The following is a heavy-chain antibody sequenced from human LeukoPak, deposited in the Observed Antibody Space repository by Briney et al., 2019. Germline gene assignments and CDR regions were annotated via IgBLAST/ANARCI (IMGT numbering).Heavy chain of an antibody. Sequence: GGSLRLSCAASGFTFSNYGMHWVRQAPGKGLEWMGFIRYDGRNKYYADFVKGRFTISRDNSKNTLYLQMNSLRAEDTAVYYCARVLGGYDYRVDYWGQGTLVTVSS. D-gene: IGHD5-12*01. CDR3: ARVLGGYDYRVDY. CDR2: IRYDGRNK. CDR1: GFTFSNYG. J-gene: IGHJ4*02. V-gene: IGHV3-30*02.